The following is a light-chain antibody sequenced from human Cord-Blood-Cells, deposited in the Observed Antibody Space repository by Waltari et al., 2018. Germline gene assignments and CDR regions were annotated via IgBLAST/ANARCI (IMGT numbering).Light chain of an antibody. J-gene: IGLJ3*02. Sequence: QPALTQPASVSGSPGQSITISCTGTSSDVGGYNYVSWYQQHPGKAPKLMIYDVSNRPSGVSNRFSSSKSGNTASLTISGLQTEDEADYYCSSYTSSSTRVFGGGTKLTVL. CDR2: DVS. CDR3: SSYTSSSTRV. CDR1: SSDVGGYNY. V-gene: IGLV2-14*01.